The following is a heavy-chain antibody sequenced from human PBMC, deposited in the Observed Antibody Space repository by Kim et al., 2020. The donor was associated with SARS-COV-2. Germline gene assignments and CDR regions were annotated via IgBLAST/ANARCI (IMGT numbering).Heavy chain of an antibody. CDR3: ARMALGPGLDAFDI. Sequence: SPVLQGQVAISADKSLSTAYLQWSSLKASDTAMYYCARMALGPGLDAFDIWGQGTMVTVSS. D-gene: IGHD2-15*01. J-gene: IGHJ3*02. V-gene: IGHV5-51*01.